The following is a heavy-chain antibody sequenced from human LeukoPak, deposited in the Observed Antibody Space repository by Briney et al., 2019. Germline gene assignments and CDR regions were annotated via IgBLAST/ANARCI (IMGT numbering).Heavy chain of an antibody. Sequence: GGSLRLSCAASGFTFSNGWMSWVRQAPRKGLEWVGQIKTESDGATTDYAAPVKGRFTISRDDSKNTLFLQMNSLKTEDTALYYCTWSGLKIESWGQRTLVTVSS. CDR2: IKTESDGATT. CDR1: GFTFSNGW. V-gene: IGHV3-15*01. CDR3: TWSGLKIES. J-gene: IGHJ4*02. D-gene: IGHD3-3*01.